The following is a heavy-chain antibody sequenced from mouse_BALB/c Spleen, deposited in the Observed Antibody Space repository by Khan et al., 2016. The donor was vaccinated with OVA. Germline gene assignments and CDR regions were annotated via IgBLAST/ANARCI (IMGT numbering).Heavy chain of an antibody. J-gene: IGHJ3*01. Sequence: QVQLKQSGAELAKPGASVKMSCKASGYTFTSYWMHWIKKRPGQGLEWIGYINPSTGYTEYNQKFKDKATLTTETSSSTAYIQLSSLTSEDSTVYYWSIRSLYGIFPYWGQGTLVTVSA. V-gene: IGHV1-7*01. CDR1: GYTFTSYW. CDR3: SIRSLYGIFPY. D-gene: IGHD2-1*01. CDR2: INPSTGYT.